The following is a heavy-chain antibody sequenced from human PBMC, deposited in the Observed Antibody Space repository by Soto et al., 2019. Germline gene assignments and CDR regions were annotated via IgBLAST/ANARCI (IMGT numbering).Heavy chain of an antibody. D-gene: IGHD2-8*01. CDR2: TYYRSKWYS. V-gene: IGHV6-1*01. CDR3: ARLIGNSWLDS. CDR1: GDSVSSYSVV. J-gene: IGHJ5*01. Sequence: SQTLSLTFAISGDSVSSYSVVWNWIRQSPSGGLEWLGRTYYRSKWYSEYAISVQSRITVNADTSKNQVSLQLDSVTPDDTAVYYCARLIGNSWLDSWGQGTLVTVSS.